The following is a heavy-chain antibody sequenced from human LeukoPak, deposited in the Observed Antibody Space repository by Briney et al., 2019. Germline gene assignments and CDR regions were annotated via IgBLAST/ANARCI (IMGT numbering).Heavy chain of an antibody. J-gene: IGHJ6*02. V-gene: IGHV3-30*18. CDR1: GFSFSGYW. CDR2: ISYDGSNK. CDR3: AKDQDSSGPQDV. D-gene: IGHD3-22*01. Sequence: PSGGSLRLSCAASGFSFSGYWMHWVRQAPGKGLEWVAVISYDGSNKYYADSVKGRFTISRDNSKNTLYLQMNSLRAEDTAVYYCAKDQDSSGPQDVWGQGTTVTVSS.